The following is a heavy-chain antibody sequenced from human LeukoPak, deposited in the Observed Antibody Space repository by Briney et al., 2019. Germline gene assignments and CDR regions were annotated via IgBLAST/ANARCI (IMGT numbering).Heavy chain of an antibody. Sequence: GGSLRLSCAASGFTFSSYAMSWVRLAPGKGLEWVSSISSSSSYIYYVDSVKGRFTISRDNAKKSLYLQMNSLRAEDTALYYCARDGDTVLTRGYYYYLDVWGKGTTVTVSS. D-gene: IGHD3-10*01. CDR3: ARDGDTVLTRGYYYYLDV. CDR1: GFTFSSYA. CDR2: ISSSSSYI. J-gene: IGHJ6*03. V-gene: IGHV3-21*01.